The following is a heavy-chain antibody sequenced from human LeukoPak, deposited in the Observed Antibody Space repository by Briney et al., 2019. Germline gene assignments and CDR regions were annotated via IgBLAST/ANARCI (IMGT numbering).Heavy chain of an antibody. CDR2: IIPIFGTA. V-gene: IGHV1-69*13. D-gene: IGHD6-13*01. CDR1: GGTFSSYA. CDR3: ARDRPPYSSSWYNFDY. J-gene: IGHJ4*02. Sequence: RASVNVSCKASGGTFSSYAISWVRQAPGQGLEWMGGIIPIFGTANYAQKFQGRVTITADESTSTAYMELSSLRSEDTAVYYCARDRPPYSSSWYNFDYWGQGTLVTVSS.